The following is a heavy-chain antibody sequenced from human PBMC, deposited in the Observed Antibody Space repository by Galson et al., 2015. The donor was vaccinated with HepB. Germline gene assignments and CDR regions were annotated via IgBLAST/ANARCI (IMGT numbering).Heavy chain of an antibody. CDR3: ASGRGFWSGYSQDY. CDR2: IYSDGSI. CDR1: GVTVSNNY. V-gene: IGHV3-66*02. J-gene: IGHJ4*02. Sequence: SLRLSCAASGVTVSNNYMSWVRQAPGTGLEWVSVIYSDGSIYYIDSVKGRFTISRDNSKNTLYLQMNSLRAEDTAVYYCASGRGFWSGYSQDYWGQGTLVTVSS. D-gene: IGHD3-3*01.